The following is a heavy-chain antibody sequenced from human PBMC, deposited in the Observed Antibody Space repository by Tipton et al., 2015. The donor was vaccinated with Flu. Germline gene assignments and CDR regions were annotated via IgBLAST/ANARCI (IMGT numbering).Heavy chain of an antibody. CDR2: IYTSGST. D-gene: IGHD6-19*01. V-gene: IGHV4-61*02. CDR3: ARAAAVALDY. Sequence: TLSLTCNVSGGSISSGSYYWSWIRQPAGKGLEWIGRIYTSGSTNYNPSLKSRVTISVDTSKNQFSLKLSSVTAADTAVYYGARAAAVALDYWGQGMLVTVSS. J-gene: IGHJ4*02. CDR1: GGSISSGSYY.